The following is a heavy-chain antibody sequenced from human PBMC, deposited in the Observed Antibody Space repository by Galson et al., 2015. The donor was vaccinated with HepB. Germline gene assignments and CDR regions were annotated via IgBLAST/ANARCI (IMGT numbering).Heavy chain of an antibody. Sequence: SLRLSCAASGFTFSSYAMHWVRQAPGKGLEWVAVISYDGSNKYYADSVKGRFTISRDNSKNTLYLQMNSLRAEDTAVYYCARAYEDTYSSSWYGSWPPRRYYFDYWGQGTLVTVSS. D-gene: IGHD6-13*01. CDR1: GFTFSSYA. J-gene: IGHJ4*02. CDR2: ISYDGSNK. CDR3: ARAYEDTYSSSWYGSWPPRRYYFDY. V-gene: IGHV3-30-3*01.